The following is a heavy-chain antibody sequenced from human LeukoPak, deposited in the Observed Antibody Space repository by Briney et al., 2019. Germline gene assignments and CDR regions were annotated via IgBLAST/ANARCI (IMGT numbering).Heavy chain of an antibody. V-gene: IGHV1-2*02. CDR2: INPNSGAT. CDR1: GYTFTGYF. Sequence: GESLKISCKGSGYTFTGYFMHWVRQAPGQGLEWMGWINPNSGATNYAQNFQGRVTMTRDTSISTAYVDLSSDDTAVYYCARGHYDTSGYYHLDYWGQRTLVPVSS. D-gene: IGHD3-22*01. J-gene: IGHJ4*02. CDR3: ARGHYDTSGYYHLDY.